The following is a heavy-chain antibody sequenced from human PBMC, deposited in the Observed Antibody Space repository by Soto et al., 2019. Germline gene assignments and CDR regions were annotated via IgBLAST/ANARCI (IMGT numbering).Heavy chain of an antibody. CDR1: GYSFLDFR. D-gene: IGHD2-8*02. Sequence: GESLKISCKASGYSFLDFRIGWVRQKPGKGLEWMWIIYPGDSDTRYSPSFQGQVTISVDTSISTAYLQWSSLKASDTAMYYCAKHRRYYRTGGLYYPEDWGPGTPVTVSS. CDR3: AKHRRYYRTGGLYYPED. CDR2: IYPGDSDT. V-gene: IGHV5-51*01. J-gene: IGHJ4*02.